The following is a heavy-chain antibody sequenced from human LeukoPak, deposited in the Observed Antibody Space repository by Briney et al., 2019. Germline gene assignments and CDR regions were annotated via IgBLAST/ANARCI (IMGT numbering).Heavy chain of an antibody. CDR2: ISAYNGNT. CDR3: ARGGWEPLHANFDY. Sequence: ASVRVSCKASGYTFTSYGVSWVRQATGRGLEWMGWISAYNGNTNYAQKLQGRVTMTTDTSTSTAYMELRSLRSDDTAVYYCARGGWEPLHANFDYWGQGTLVTVSS. D-gene: IGHD1-26*01. V-gene: IGHV1-18*01. J-gene: IGHJ4*02. CDR1: GYTFTSYG.